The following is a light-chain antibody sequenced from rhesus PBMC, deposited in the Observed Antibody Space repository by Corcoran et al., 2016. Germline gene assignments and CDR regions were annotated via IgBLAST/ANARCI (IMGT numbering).Light chain of an antibody. Sequence: EIVLTQSPAFQSVTLKEKVTITCQASQSIGSSLHWYQQRPDQSPKLLIRFASQSISGVPSRFSGGGSWTDFTLTINSLEAGDSATFYCQQSSSFPFTFGPGTKLDIK. V-gene: IGKV6-55*01. J-gene: IGKJ3*01. CDR1: QSIGSS. CDR3: QQSSSFPFT. CDR2: FAS.